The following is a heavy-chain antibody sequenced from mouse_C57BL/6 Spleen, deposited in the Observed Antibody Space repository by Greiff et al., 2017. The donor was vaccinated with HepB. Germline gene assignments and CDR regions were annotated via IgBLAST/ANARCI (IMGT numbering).Heavy chain of an antibody. CDR3: TRGDYYGYYYAMDY. Sequence: VQLQQSGTVLARPGASVKMSCKTSGYTFTSYWMHWVKQRPGQGLEWIGAIYPGNSDTSYNQKFKGKAKLTAVTAASTAYMELSRLTNEDSAVYYCTRGDYYGYYYAMDYWGQGTSVTVSS. V-gene: IGHV1-5*01. J-gene: IGHJ4*01. CDR2: IYPGNSDT. CDR1: GYTFTSYW. D-gene: IGHD1-1*01.